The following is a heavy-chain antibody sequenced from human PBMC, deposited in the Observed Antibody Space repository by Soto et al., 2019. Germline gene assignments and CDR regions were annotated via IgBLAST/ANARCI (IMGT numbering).Heavy chain of an antibody. CDR2: IYPGDSDT. CDR1: GYRFSSYW. Sequence: LKISCKGSGYRFSSYWIAWVRQMPGKGLEWMGIIYPGDSDTRYSPSFEGQVTISADKSNSTAYLQWSSLKTSDTAMYYCARQGSNGAYYYYGMDVWGQGTTVTVSS. V-gene: IGHV5-51*01. D-gene: IGHD3-16*01. CDR3: ARQGSNGAYYYYGMDV. J-gene: IGHJ6*02.